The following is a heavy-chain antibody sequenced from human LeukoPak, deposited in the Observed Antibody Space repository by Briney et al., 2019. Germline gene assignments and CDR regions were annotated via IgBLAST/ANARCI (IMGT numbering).Heavy chain of an antibody. CDR3: ARVRHIYYYDSSGYEVDAFDI. CDR1: GGTFSSYA. J-gene: IGHJ3*02. CDR2: IIPIFGTA. V-gene: IGHV1-69*05. Sequence: SVKVSCKASGGTFSSYAISWVRQAPGQGLEWMGGIIPIFGTANYAQKFQGRVTIPTDESTSTAYMELSSLRSEDTAVYYCARVRHIYYYDSSGYEVDAFDIWGQGTMVTVSS. D-gene: IGHD3-22*01.